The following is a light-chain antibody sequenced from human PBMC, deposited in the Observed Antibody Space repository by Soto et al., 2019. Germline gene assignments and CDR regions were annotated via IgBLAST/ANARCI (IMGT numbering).Light chain of an antibody. CDR1: QSISRH. CDR2: GAS. V-gene: IGKV1-39*01. CDR3: PQGYSTPVT. J-gene: IGKJ5*01. Sequence: DIHMTQSPSSLSPSVGDRVTLTCRASQSISRHLNWYQQKAGRAPRLIIYGASNLQTGVPSRFSGRGSGKEFTLTIRRLLPEDFATYFCPQGYSTPVTFGQGTR.